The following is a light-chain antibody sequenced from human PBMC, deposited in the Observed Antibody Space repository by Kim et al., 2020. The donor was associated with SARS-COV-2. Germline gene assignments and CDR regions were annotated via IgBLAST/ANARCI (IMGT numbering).Light chain of an antibody. CDR3: KSRDSSGDLRV. CDR1: SLRSFY. V-gene: IGLV3-19*01. CDR2: GKN. Sequence: ALGQTVRTTCQGDSLRSFYASWYQQKTGQAPVLVIYGKNNRPSGIPDRFSGSSSGTTASLSITGAQAEDEADYYCKSRDSSGDLRVFGGGTQLTVL. J-gene: IGLJ3*02.